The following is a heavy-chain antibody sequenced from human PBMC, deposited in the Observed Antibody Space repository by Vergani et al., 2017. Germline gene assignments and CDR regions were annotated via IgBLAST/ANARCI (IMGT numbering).Heavy chain of an antibody. J-gene: IGHJ4*02. D-gene: IGHD1-26*01. CDR2: ISSSSSYI. CDR3: ARDTIVGATTFDY. CDR1: GFTFSSYS. V-gene: IGHV3-21*01. Sequence: EVQLVESGGGLVKPGGSLRLSCAASGFTFSSYSMNWVRQAPGEGLEWVSSISSSSSYIYYADSVKGRFTISRDNAKNSLYLQMNSLRAEDTAVYYCARDTIVGATTFDYWGQGTLVTVSS.